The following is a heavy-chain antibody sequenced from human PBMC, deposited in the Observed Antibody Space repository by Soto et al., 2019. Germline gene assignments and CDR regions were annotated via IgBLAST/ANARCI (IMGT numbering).Heavy chain of an antibody. CDR3: AGGSSWYSAVDY. D-gene: IGHD6-13*01. Sequence: SETLSLTCAVYGGSFSGYYWSWIRQPPGKGLEWIGEINHSGSTNYNPSLKSRVTISVDTSKNQFSLKLSSVTAADTAVYYCAGGSSWYSAVDYWGQGTLVTSPQ. CDR1: GGSFSGYY. CDR2: INHSGST. J-gene: IGHJ4*02. V-gene: IGHV4-34*01.